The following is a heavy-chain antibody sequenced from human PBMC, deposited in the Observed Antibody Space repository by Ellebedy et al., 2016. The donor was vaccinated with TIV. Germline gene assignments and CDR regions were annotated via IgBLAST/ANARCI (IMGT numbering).Heavy chain of an antibody. CDR1: GFTFSDYY. Sequence: PGGSLRLSCAASGFTFSDYYMSWNSPAPGKGLESVLSISNSGSTIYYADSVKGRFTISRDNAKNSLYLQMNSLTTEDTAVYYCVRGDKREDWGQGNLVIVSS. V-gene: IGHV3-11*04. D-gene: IGHD2-21*02. CDR2: ISNSGSTI. CDR3: VRGDKRED. J-gene: IGHJ4*02.